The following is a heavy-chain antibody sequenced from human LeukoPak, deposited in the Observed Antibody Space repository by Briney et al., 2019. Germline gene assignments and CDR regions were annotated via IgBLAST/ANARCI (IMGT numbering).Heavy chain of an antibody. J-gene: IGHJ3*02. Sequence: GGSLRLSCAASGFTFSSYAMHWVRQAPGKGLEWVAVISYDGSNKYYADSVKGRFTISRDNSKNTLYLQMNSLRAEHTAVYYCARDARDTARYAFDIWGQGTMVTVSS. CDR2: ISYDGSNK. CDR3: ARDARDTARYAFDI. CDR1: GFTFSSYA. D-gene: IGHD5-18*01. V-gene: IGHV3-30*04.